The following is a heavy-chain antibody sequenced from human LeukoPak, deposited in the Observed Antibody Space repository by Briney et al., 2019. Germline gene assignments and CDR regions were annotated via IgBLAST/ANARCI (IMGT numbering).Heavy chain of an antibody. V-gene: IGHV5-51*01. Sequence: GESLKISCKGSGYSFTSYWIGWVRRMPGKGLKWMGIIYPGDSDTRYSPSFQGQVTISADKSISTAYLQWSSLKASDTAMYYCARQTSGSYYRGSYYYYMDVWGKGTTVTISS. J-gene: IGHJ6*03. CDR1: GYSFTSYW. CDR3: ARQTSGSYYRGSYYYYMDV. CDR2: IYPGDSDT. D-gene: IGHD1-26*01.